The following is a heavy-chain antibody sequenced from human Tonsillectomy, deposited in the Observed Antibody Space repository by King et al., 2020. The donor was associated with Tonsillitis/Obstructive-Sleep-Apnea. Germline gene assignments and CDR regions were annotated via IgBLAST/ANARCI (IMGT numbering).Heavy chain of an antibody. CDR2: INPNSGGT. D-gene: IGHD3-22*01. Sequence: VQLVESGAEVKKPGASVKVSCKASGYTFTGYYMHWVRQAPGQGLEWMGWINPNSGGTNYAQKFQGRVTMTRDTSISTAYMELSRLRSDDTAVYYCARAQGDYYESSGPDTWFDPWGQGTLVTVSS. CDR1: GYTFTGYY. J-gene: IGHJ5*02. V-gene: IGHV1-2*02. CDR3: ARAQGDYYESSGPDTWFDP.